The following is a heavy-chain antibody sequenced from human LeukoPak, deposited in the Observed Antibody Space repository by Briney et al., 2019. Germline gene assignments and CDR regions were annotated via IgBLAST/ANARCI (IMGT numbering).Heavy chain of an antibody. CDR2: FDPEDGET. CDR3: ATALAAAGPGRYYYYYMDV. CDR1: GYTLTELS. Sequence: ASVKVSCKVSGYTLTELSMHWVRQAPGKGLEWMGGFDPEDGETIYAQKFQGRVTMTEDTSTDTAYMELSSLRSEDTAVYYCATALAAAGPGRYYYYYMDVWGKGTTVTVSS. J-gene: IGHJ6*03. D-gene: IGHD6-13*01. V-gene: IGHV1-24*01.